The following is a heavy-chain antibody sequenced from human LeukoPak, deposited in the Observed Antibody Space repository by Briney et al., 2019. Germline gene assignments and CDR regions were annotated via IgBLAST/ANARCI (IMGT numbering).Heavy chain of an antibody. CDR2: IYPGDSDT. V-gene: IGHV5-51*01. J-gene: IGHJ6*03. D-gene: IGHD4-17*01. Sequence: GESLKISCQGSGYSFTSYWIGWVRQMPGKGLEWMGIIYPGDSDTRYSPSFQGQVTISADKSISTAYLQWSSLKASDTAMYYCARHSYGDYLGYYYYMDVWGKGTTVTVSS. CDR3: ARHSYGDYLGYYYYMDV. CDR1: GYSFTSYW.